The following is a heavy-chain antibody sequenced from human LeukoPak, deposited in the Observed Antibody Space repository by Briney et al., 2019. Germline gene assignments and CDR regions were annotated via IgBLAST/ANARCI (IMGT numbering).Heavy chain of an antibody. D-gene: IGHD6-13*01. CDR2: IYTSGST. CDR3: ARGTKYSSIYYFDY. Sequence: PSETLSLTCTVSGGSISSYYWSWIRQPAGKGLEWIGRIYTSGSTNYNPSLKSRVTMSVDTSKNQFSLKLSSVTAADTAVYYCARGTKYSSIYYFDYWGQGTLVTVSS. CDR1: GGSISSYY. J-gene: IGHJ4*02. V-gene: IGHV4-4*07.